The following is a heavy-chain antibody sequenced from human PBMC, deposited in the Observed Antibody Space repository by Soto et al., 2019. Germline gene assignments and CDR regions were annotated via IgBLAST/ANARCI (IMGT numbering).Heavy chain of an antibody. CDR2: ISAYNGNT. D-gene: IGHD5-18*01. CDR3: ARVGYSYGEIYYFDY. CDR1: GYTFTSYG. J-gene: IGHJ4*01. V-gene: IGHV1-18*04. Sequence: ASVKVSCKASGYTFTSYGISWVRQAPGQGLEWMGWISAYNGNTNYAQKLQGRVTMTTDTSTSTAYMELRSLRSDDTAVYYCARVGYSYGEIYYFDYWGHGTLVTVSS.